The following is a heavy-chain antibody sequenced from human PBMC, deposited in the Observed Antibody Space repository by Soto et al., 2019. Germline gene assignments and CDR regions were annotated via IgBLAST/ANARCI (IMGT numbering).Heavy chain of an antibody. CDR3: AREAVAGILNWFDP. Sequence: QVQLVESGGGVVQPGRSLRLSCAASGFTFSSYGMHWVRPAPGKGLEWVAVIWYDGSNKYYADSVKGRFTISRDNSKNTLYLQMNSLRAEDTAVYYCAREAVAGILNWFDPWGQGTLVTVSS. D-gene: IGHD6-19*01. V-gene: IGHV3-33*01. J-gene: IGHJ5*02. CDR2: IWYDGSNK. CDR1: GFTFSSYG.